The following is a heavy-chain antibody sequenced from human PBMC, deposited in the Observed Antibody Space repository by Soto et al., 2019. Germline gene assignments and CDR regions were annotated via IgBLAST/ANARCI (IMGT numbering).Heavy chain of an antibody. D-gene: IGHD3-16*01. Sequence: GGSLRLSCAASGFTFRHYSMHWGRQPQRKGLEWVSFIRASSRPRCYAGSGKGRVTISRDDDRKSSCLEMSGLRDEDTAIYYCGSGARYYYDSDGRYAGWGPGTLVTVSS. CDR1: GFTFRHYS. V-gene: IGHV3-48*02. J-gene: IGHJ1*01. CDR3: GSGARYYYDSDGRYAG. CDR2: IRASSRPR.